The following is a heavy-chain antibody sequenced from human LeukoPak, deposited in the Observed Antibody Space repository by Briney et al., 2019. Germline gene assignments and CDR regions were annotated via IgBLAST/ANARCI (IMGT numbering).Heavy chain of an antibody. D-gene: IGHD6-6*01. CDR2: IYSGGRT. Sequence: GGSLRLSCAASVFTVTSKYMSWVRPAPGEGREWVSVIYSGGRTYNAASVKGIFTSSRDNSKTTLYLQMNSLRVESTAVYYGAARDIYHSSSLEVSPHYFDYWGQGTLVTVSS. CDR3: AARDIYHSSSLEVSPHYFDY. CDR1: VFTVTSKY. J-gene: IGHJ4*01. V-gene: IGHV3-66*01.